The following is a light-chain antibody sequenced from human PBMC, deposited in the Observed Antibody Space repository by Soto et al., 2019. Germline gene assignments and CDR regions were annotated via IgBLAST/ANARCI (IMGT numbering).Light chain of an antibody. CDR1: SGSVSTTSY. Sequence: VTQETSFSVSPGGTVTRTCGLTSGSVSTTSYPSWYQQTPGQAPRTLIYSTNIRSSGVPDRFSGSILGNKAALTITGAQADDESDYHCMLYMGGGLVVFGGGTKLTVL. J-gene: IGLJ2*01. CDR3: MLYMGGGLVV. V-gene: IGLV8-61*01. CDR2: STN.